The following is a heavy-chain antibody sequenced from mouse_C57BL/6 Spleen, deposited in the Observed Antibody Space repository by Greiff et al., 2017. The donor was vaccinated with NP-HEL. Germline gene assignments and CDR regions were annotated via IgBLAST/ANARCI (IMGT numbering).Heavy chain of an antibody. CDR3: ARIPPPYGSPHYYAMDY. Sequence: EVKVVESGGGLVQPGGSLSLSCAASGFTFTDYYMSWVRQPPGKALAWLGFIRNKANGYTTEYSASVKGRFTISRDNSQSILYLQMNALRAEDSATYYCARIPPPYGSPHYYAMDYWGQGTSVTVSS. CDR2: IRNKANGYTT. J-gene: IGHJ4*01. CDR1: GFTFTDYY. V-gene: IGHV7-3*01. D-gene: IGHD1-1*01.